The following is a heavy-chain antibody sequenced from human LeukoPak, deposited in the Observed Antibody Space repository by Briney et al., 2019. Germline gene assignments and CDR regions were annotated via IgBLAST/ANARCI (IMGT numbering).Heavy chain of an antibody. D-gene: IGHD3-10*01. V-gene: IGHV3-23*01. CDR2: ISDSGGRT. J-gene: IGHJ6*03. Sequence: GGSLRLSCAASGFIFSSFAMNWVRQAPGKGLEWVSGISDSGGRTYYADSVKGRFIISRDNSKNTLYLQMNSLRPEDTAVYYCAKFGSRLRSYYYYMDVWGKGTTVTISS. CDR1: GFIFSSFA. CDR3: AKFGSRLRSYYYYMDV.